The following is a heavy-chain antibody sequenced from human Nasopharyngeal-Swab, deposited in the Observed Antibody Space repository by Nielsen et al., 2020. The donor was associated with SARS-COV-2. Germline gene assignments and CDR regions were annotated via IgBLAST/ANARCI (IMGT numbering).Heavy chain of an antibody. CDR3: ARPLSRDSTWTTEANWFDP. CDR1: GFTFPSNA. V-gene: IGHV3-23*01. Sequence: GGSLRLSCAASGFTFPSNAMTWVRQAPGKGLEWVSTINRGGGTYHADSVRGRFTISRDDSKNTLYLQMNSLRAEDTALYHCARPLSRDSTWTTEANWFDPWGQGTLVTVSS. J-gene: IGHJ5*02. D-gene: IGHD6-13*01. CDR2: INRGGGT.